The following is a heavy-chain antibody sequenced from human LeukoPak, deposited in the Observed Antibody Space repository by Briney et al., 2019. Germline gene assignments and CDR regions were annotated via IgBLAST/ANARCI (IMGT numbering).Heavy chain of an antibody. Sequence: SETLSLTCAVYGGSFSGYYWSWIRQPPGKGLEWIGEINHSGSTNYNPSLKSRVTISVDTSKNQFSLKLSSVTAADTAVYYCARWPAGLYYYGMDVWGQGTTVTVSS. CDR3: ARWPAGLYYYGMDV. CDR1: GGSFSGYY. J-gene: IGHJ6*02. V-gene: IGHV4-34*01. CDR2: INHSGST. D-gene: IGHD2-2*01.